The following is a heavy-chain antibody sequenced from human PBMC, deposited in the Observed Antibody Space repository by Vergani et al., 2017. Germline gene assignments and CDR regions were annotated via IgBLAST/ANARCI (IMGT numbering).Heavy chain of an antibody. J-gene: IGHJ3*01. V-gene: IGHV1-18*01. CDR3: ARDPFGDYARTDAFDL. CDR1: GYTFTSYG. D-gene: IGHD4-17*01. Sequence: QVQLVQSGAEVKKPGASVKVSCKASGYTFTSYGISWVRQAPGQGLEWMGGISAYNGNTNYAQKLKGRVTMTTDTSTSTAYMKLRSLRSGDTAVYYCARDPFGDYARTDAFDLWGQGTMVTVSS. CDR2: ISAYNGNT.